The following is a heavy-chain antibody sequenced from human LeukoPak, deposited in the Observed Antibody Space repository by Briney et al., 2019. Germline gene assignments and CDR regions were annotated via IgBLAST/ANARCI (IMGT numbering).Heavy chain of an antibody. D-gene: IGHD1-26*01. CDR2: INHSGST. V-gene: IGHV4-34*01. CDR1: GGSFSGYY. Sequence: TASETLSLTCAVYGGSFSGYYWSWIRQPPGKGLEWIGEINHSGSTNYNPSLKSRVTISVDTSKNQFSLKLSSVTAADTAVYYCARGRSRGLMRGALDYWGQGTLVTVSS. J-gene: IGHJ4*02. CDR3: ARGRSRGLMRGALDY.